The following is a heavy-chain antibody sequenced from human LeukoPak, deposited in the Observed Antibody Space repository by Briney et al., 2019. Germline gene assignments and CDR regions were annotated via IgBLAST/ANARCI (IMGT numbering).Heavy chain of an antibody. J-gene: IGHJ4*02. Sequence: GGSLRLSCAASGFVFSSYWMSWVRQAPGKGPEWVVNIKEDGSEKYYVDSVKGRFTISRDNAKNSLYLQMNSLRAEDTAVYYWSRDSVSWRSGNYFDYLGQGTLRNVSS. CDR3: SRDSVSWRSGNYFDY. CDR2: IKEDGSEK. D-gene: IGHD6-13*01. V-gene: IGHV3-7*01. CDR1: GFVFSSYW.